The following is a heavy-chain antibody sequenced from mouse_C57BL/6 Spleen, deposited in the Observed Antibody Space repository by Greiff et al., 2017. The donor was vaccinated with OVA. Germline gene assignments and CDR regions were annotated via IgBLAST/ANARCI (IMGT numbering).Heavy chain of an antibody. V-gene: IGHV1-52*01. D-gene: IGHD5-1-1*01. Sequence: QVQLQQPGAELVRPGSSVKLSCKASGYTFTSYWMHWVKQRPIQGLEWIGNIDPSDSETHYNQKFKDKATLTVDKSSSTAYMQRSSLTSEDSAVYYCARYTRGYFDVWGTGTTVTVSS. CDR2: IDPSDSET. CDR1: GYTFTSYW. J-gene: IGHJ1*03. CDR3: ARYTRGYFDV.